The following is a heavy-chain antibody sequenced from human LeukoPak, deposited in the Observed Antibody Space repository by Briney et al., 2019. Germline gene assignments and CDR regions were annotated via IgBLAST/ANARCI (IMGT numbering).Heavy chain of an antibody. J-gene: IGHJ4*02. D-gene: IGHD3-3*01. CDR3: TKEGGLYDSGGYFDY. CDR1: GFTFSSYA. CDR2: ISGSGGRT. V-gene: IGHV3-23*01. Sequence: GGSLRLSCAASGFTFSSYAMSWVRQAPGKGLEWVSAISGSGGRTYYADSVKGRFTFSRDDSKNTLYLQMNSLGAEDTAVYYCTKEGGLYDSGGYFDYWGQGTLVTVSS.